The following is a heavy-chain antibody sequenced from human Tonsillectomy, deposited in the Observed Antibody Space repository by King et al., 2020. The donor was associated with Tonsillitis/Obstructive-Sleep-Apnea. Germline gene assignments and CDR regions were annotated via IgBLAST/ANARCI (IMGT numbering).Heavy chain of an antibody. Sequence: VQLQESGPGLVKPSQTLSLTCTVSGGSISSGRYYWTWIRQHPEKGLEWIGYIDYSGFTYYNWSLKSRITMSIDTSRNQFSLKLSSVTAADTAVYYCARESIAITGGFDYWGQGTLVTVSS. V-gene: IGHV4-31*03. J-gene: IGHJ4*02. CDR3: ARESIAITGGFDY. CDR2: IDYSGFT. CDR1: GGSISSGRYY. D-gene: IGHD7-27*01.